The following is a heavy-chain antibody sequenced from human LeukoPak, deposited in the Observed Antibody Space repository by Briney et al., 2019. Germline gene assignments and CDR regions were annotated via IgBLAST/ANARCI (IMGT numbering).Heavy chain of an antibody. V-gene: IGHV3-30*18. Sequence: GRSLRLSCAASGFSFRRHGMHWVRQAPGKGLEWVAVISYDGNHNYYADSVKGRFTISRDNSKNTLCLQMNSLRSEDTAVYYCAKDKGEMSTIILDYWGQGTLVTVSS. CDR3: AKDKGEMSTIILDY. J-gene: IGHJ4*02. CDR2: ISYDGNHN. D-gene: IGHD5-24*01. CDR1: GFSFRRHG.